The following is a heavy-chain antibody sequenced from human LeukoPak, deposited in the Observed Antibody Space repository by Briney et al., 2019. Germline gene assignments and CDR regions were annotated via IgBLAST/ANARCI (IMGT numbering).Heavy chain of an antibody. Sequence: SGGSLRLSCAASGFTVSSNYMSWVRQAPGKGLEWVANIKQDGSEKYYVDSVKGRFTISRDNAKNSLYLQMNSLRAEDTAVYYCARDKWGDYYYGMDVWGQGTTVTVSS. V-gene: IGHV3-7*01. J-gene: IGHJ6*02. CDR2: IKQDGSEK. CDR3: ARDKWGDYYYGMDV. D-gene: IGHD3-16*01. CDR1: GFTVSSNY.